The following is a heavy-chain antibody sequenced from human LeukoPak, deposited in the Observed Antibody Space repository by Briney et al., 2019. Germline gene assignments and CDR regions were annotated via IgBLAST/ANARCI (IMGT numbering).Heavy chain of an antibody. J-gene: IGHJ5*02. Sequence: SETLSLTCAVYGGSFSGYYWSWIRQPPGKGLEWIGEINHSGSTNYNPSLKSRVTISVDTSKNQFSLKLSSVTAADTAVYYCARDYYYDSSGYLWGQGTLVTVSS. CDR2: INHSGST. D-gene: IGHD3-22*01. CDR3: ARDYYYDSSGYL. V-gene: IGHV4-34*01. CDR1: GGSFSGYY.